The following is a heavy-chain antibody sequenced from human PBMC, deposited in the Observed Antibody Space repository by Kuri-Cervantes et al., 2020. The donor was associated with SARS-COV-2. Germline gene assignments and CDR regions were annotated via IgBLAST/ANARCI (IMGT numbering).Heavy chain of an antibody. CDR3: ARDASMGGFAP. D-gene: IGHD5-12*01. V-gene: IGHV3-48*01. J-gene: IGHJ5*02. CDR2: ISSSSSTI. CDR1: GFNFSTTD. Sequence: GESLKISCVASGFNFSTTDMHWVRQAPGKGLEWVSYISSSSSTIYYADSVKGRFTISRDNSKNTLYLQMNSLRAEDTAVYYCARDASMGGFAPWGQGTLVTVSS.